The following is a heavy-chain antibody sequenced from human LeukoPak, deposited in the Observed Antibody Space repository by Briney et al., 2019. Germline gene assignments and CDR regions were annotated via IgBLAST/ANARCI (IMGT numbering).Heavy chain of an antibody. CDR1: GFTFDDYG. V-gene: IGHV3-20*04. CDR2: INWNGGST. J-gene: IGHJ4*02. Sequence: PGGSLRLSCAASGFTFDDYGMTWVRQAPGKGLEWVSGINWNGGSTGYADSVKGRFTISRDNAKNSLYLQMNSLRAEDTALYYCARGSRALAVAGTGGYWGQGTLATVSS. D-gene: IGHD6-19*01. CDR3: ARGSRALAVAGTGGY.